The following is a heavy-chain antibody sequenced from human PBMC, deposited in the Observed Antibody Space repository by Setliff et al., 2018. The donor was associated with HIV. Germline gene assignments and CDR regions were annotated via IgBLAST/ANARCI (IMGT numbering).Heavy chain of an antibody. CDR1: GFSIGNFYY. CDR3: ARDPPGSGFHLDY. CDR2: IYYSGST. J-gene: IGHJ4*02. V-gene: IGHV4-38-2*02. D-gene: IGHD5-12*01. Sequence: PSETLSLTCTVSGFSIGNFYYWGWIRQPPGKGLEWIGSIYYSGSTYYNPSLKSRVTISVDMSKNQFSLKLRSVTAADTAVYYCARDPPGSGFHLDYWGQGTPVTVSS.